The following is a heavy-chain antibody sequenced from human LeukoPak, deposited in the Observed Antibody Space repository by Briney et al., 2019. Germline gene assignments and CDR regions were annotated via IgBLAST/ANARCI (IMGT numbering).Heavy chain of an antibody. D-gene: IGHD3-10*01. V-gene: IGHV3-73*01. CDR2: VRTRSNSYAT. CDR1: GFTFSSSA. CDR3: SSYDTDAISYYVNY. Sequence: GGSLKLSCAASGFTFSSSALHWVRQASGRGLEWVGHVRTRSNSYATTYSASVSGRFTISRDDSKNTAYLQMTNLRTEDTAIYYCSSYDTDAISYYVNYWGQGILVTVSS. J-gene: IGHJ4*02.